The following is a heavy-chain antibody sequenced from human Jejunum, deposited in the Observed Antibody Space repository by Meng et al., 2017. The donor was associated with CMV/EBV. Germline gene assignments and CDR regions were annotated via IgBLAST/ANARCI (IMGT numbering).Heavy chain of an antibody. J-gene: IGHJ4*02. CDR2: IYWDDDT. CDR1: GFSFPAGGMS. CDR3: THIREDIRLQGVMVDY. D-gene: IGHD3-10*01. Sequence: HMTLQVSGPSQVHPPPTPALTCTFSGFSFPAGGMSRGWVRPPPGRVQEWVALIYWDDDTRYSPSLRGRLTITRDTSKNQVILKMTNVDPLDTATYYCTHIREDIRLQGVMVDYWGQGNLVTVSS. V-gene: IGHV2-5*02.